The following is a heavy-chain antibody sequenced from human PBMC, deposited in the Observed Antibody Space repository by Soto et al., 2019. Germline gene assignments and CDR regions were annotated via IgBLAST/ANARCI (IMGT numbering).Heavy chain of an antibody. D-gene: IGHD2-15*01. J-gene: IGHJ4*02. Sequence: GGSLRLSCAASGFTFSSYWMSWVRQAPGKGLEWVANIKQDGSEKYYVDSVKGRFTISRDNAKNSLYLQMNSLRAEDTAVYYCVSCSGGSCYSPFDYWGQGTLVTVS. CDR2: IKQDGSEK. V-gene: IGHV3-7*01. CDR3: VSCSGGSCYSPFDY. CDR1: GFTFSSYW.